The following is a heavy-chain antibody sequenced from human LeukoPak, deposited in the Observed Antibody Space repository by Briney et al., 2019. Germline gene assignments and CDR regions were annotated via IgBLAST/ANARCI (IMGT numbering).Heavy chain of an antibody. CDR3: ARDLYYYDSSGYYNLGY. J-gene: IGHJ4*02. D-gene: IGHD3-22*01. CDR2: ISYDGSNK. CDR1: GFTFSSYA. V-gene: IGHV3-30*04. Sequence: GGSLRLSCAASGFTFSSYAMHWVRQAPGKGLEWVAVISYDGSNKYYADSVKGRFTISRDNSKNTLYLQMNSLRAEDTAVYYCARDLYYYDSSGYYNLGYWGQGTLVTVSS.